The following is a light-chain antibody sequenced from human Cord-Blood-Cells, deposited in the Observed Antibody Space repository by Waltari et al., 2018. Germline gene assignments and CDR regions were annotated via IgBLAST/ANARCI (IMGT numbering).Light chain of an antibody. CDR1: SSDVGSYNL. V-gene: IGLV2-23*01. Sequence: QSALTQPASVSGSPGQSITTSCTGPSSDVGSYNLVSWYQQHPGKTPKRMIYEGSKRPSGVSNRFSGSKSGNTASLTISGLQAEDEADYYCCSYAGSSTYVFGTGTKVTVL. CDR3: CSYAGSSTYV. J-gene: IGLJ1*01. CDR2: EGS.